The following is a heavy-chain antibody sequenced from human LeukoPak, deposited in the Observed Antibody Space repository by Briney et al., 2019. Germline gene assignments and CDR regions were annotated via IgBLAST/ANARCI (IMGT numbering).Heavy chain of an antibody. CDR2: MSPNSGNT. CDR1: GYTFTSSD. V-gene: IGHV1-8*01. D-gene: IGHD1-1*01. CDR3: ARGPQPSNFDY. Sequence: ASAKVSCKTSGYTFTSSDINWVRQATGQGLEWMGWMSPNSGNTGYAQKFQGRVTMTRDTSISTAYMELSSLRSEDTAVYYCARGPQPSNFDYWGQGTLVTVSS. J-gene: IGHJ4*02.